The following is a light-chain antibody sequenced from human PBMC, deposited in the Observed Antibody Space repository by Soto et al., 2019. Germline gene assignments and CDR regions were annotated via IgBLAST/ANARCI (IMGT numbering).Light chain of an antibody. CDR3: QQSYSTPYT. Sequence: DIQMTQSPSSLSASVGDRVTITCRASQSISSYLNWYQQKPGKAPKRLFYAASSLQSGVPSRFSGSGSGTDFTLTISSLQPEDFATYYCQQSYSTPYTFGQGTKVDIK. J-gene: IGKJ2*01. V-gene: IGKV1-39*01. CDR2: AAS. CDR1: QSISSY.